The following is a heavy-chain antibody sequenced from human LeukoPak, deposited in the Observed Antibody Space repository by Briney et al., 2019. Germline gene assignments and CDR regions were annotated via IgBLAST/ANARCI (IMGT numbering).Heavy chain of an antibody. J-gene: IGHJ4*02. D-gene: IGHD2/OR15-2a*01. Sequence: GASVKVSCKSSGFTFTDYYIHWVRQAPGQGLEWMGYIGPHSSATSSPQEFQGRVTMTRDTSMSTAYMELTRLTSDDTAVYYCAREGNGLLSKDFDHWGQGTLVTVSS. CDR3: AREGNGLLSKDFDH. CDR2: IGPHSSAT. V-gene: IGHV1-2*02. CDR1: GFTFTDYY.